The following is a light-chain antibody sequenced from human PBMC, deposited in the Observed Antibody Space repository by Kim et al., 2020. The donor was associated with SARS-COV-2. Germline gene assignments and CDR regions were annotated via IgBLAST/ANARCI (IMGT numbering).Light chain of an antibody. CDR2: DAS. CDR3: QQRTDWLPIT. Sequence: SPGESATLSCRASQSVSNYLAWYQQKPGQAPRLLIYDASNRATGIPARFSGSGSGTDFTLTISSLEPEDFAVYYCQQRTDWLPITFGQGTRLEIK. CDR1: QSVSNY. V-gene: IGKV3-11*01. J-gene: IGKJ5*01.